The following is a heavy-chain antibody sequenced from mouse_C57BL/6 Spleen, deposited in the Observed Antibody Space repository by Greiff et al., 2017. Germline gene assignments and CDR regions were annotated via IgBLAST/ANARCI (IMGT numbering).Heavy chain of an antibody. CDR1: GFTFSSYA. J-gene: IGHJ2*01. CDR2: ISSGGDYS. Sequence: DVQLVESGEGLVKPGGSLKLSCAASGFTFSSYAMSWVRQTPEKRLEWVAYISSGGDYSYYADTVKGRFTISRDNARNTLYLQMSSLKSEDTAMYYCTRGNYGSFDYWGQGTTLTVSS. D-gene: IGHD1-1*01. V-gene: IGHV5-9-1*02. CDR3: TRGNYGSFDY.